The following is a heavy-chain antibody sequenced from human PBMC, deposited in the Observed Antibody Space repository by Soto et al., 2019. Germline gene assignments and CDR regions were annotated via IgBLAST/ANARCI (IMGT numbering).Heavy chain of an antibody. V-gene: IGHV4-59*01. CDR3: ARDLWGYCGTDCYPLDV. Sequence: SETLSLTCTVSGGSIRSYYWSWIRQAPGKGLEWIGYLYNSGSTVYNPSLKGRVTISVDTSKNQFSLKLNSVTAADTAVYYCARDLWGYCGTDCYPLDVWGQGTTVTVSS. CDR1: GGSIRSYY. CDR2: LYNSGST. D-gene: IGHD2-21*02. J-gene: IGHJ6*02.